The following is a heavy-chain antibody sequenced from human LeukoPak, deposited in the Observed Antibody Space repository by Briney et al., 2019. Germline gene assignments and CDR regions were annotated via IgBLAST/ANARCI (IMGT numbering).Heavy chain of an antibody. Sequence: GRSLRLSCAASGFTFSSYAMHWVRQAPGKGLEWVAVISYDGSNKYYADSVKGRFTISRDNSKNTLYLQMNSLRAEDTAEYYCARDSPDSYGYIFDYWGQGTLVTVSS. CDR3: ARDSPDSYGYIFDY. CDR1: GFTFSSYA. J-gene: IGHJ4*02. D-gene: IGHD5-18*01. V-gene: IGHV3-30*04. CDR2: ISYDGSNK.